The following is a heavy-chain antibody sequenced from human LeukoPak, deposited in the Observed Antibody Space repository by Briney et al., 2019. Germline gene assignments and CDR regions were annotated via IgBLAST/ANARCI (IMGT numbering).Heavy chain of an antibody. CDR1: GFTFSSA. CDR2: ISDSGNST. V-gene: IGHV3-23*01. J-gene: IGHJ6*03. CDR3: ARGRYYYYMDV. Sequence: GGSLRLSCAASGFTFSSAMSWVRQAPGKGLEWVSAISDSGNSTYYADSVKGRFTISRDNSKNTLYVQMNSLRAEDTAVYYCARGRYYYYMDVWGKGTTVIVSS.